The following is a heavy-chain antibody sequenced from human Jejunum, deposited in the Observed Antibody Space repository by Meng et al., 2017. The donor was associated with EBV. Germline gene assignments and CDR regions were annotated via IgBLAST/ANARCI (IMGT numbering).Heavy chain of an antibody. V-gene: IGHV4-4*02. CDR1: GDSVSTDKW. Sequence: QVQLQESGPRLVNPSGPLSRTCGVPGDSVSTDKWWSWVRQSPGKGLEWIGETSHRGITYYNPSLESRVTISIDTSKSQFSLRLRSVTAADTAVYYCARASWERLLEYWGQGTLVTVSS. CDR3: ARASWERLLEY. J-gene: IGHJ4*02. CDR2: TSHRGIT. D-gene: IGHD1-26*01.